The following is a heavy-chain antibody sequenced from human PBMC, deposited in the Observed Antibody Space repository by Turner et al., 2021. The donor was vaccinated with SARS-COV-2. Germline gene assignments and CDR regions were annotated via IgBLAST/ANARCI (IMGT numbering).Heavy chain of an antibody. J-gene: IGHJ3*02. D-gene: IGHD6-19*01. V-gene: IGHV1-69*01. Sequence: QVQQVQTGAGVKKPGASVKFTCKASGGTFSSYAISWWRQAPGPGLEWMGGMIPIYGTGNYAQKFQGRVTITADESTSKAYMELSSLRSEDTAVYYCARDTAVAGTLGAFDIWGQGTMVTVSS. CDR1: GGTFSSYA. CDR3: ARDTAVAGTLGAFDI. CDR2: MIPIYGTG.